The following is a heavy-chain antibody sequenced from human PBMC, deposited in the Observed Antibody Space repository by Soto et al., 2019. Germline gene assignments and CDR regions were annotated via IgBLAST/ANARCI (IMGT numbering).Heavy chain of an antibody. J-gene: IGHJ4*02. CDR3: AREDAPPLSPTRHFDY. CDR2: ISGSGSMI. Sequence: QVQLVESGGGLVKPGGSLKLSCAASGFSFSDYYMSWIRKAPGKGLEWVSYISGSGSMIYYADSLKGRFTISRDNANNSLYLQMNSLRAEDTAVYYCAREDAPPLSPTRHFDYWGQGTLVTVSA. CDR1: GFSFSDYY. V-gene: IGHV3-11*01.